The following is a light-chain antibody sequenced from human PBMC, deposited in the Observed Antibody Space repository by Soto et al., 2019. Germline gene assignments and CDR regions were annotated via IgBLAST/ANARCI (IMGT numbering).Light chain of an antibody. CDR3: QQSYNSPPIT. CDR1: QSIFSS. CDR2: AAS. Sequence: DIQMTQSPCSRSASVGDRGNITCRAGQSIFSSLNWYQHKPGKAPKLLIYAASTLQSGVPSRFRGSGYGTDFALTISSLTPEDFATYYCQQSYNSPPITFGQGTRLEIK. V-gene: IGKV1-39*01. J-gene: IGKJ5*01.